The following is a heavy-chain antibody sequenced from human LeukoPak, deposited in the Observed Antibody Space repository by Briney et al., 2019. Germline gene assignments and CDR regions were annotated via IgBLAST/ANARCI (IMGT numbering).Heavy chain of an antibody. J-gene: IGHJ4*02. CDR2: IFHSGST. Sequence: GSLRLSCAASGFTFSNAWMSWVRQSPGKGLEWIGEIFHSGSTNYNPSLKSRVTISVDKSKNQFSLNLSSVTAADTAVHYCARGGWFGELSAYFAYWGQGTLVTVSS. V-gene: IGHV4-4*02. CDR1: GFTFSNAW. D-gene: IGHD3-10*01. CDR3: ARGGWFGELSAYFAY.